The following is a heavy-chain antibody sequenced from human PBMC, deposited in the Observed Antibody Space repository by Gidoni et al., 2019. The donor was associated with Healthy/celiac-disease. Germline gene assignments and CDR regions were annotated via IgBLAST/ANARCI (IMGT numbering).Heavy chain of an antibody. J-gene: IGHJ6*02. CDR2: ISSISSYI. Sequence: EVQLGESGAGLVKPGGSLRLPCADSGVTFSSYSMNWVRQAPGKGLEWVSSISSISSYIYYADSVKGRFTISRDNAKNSLYLQMNSLRAEDTAVYYCARTYSTYYYYYGMDVWGQGTTVTVSS. CDR3: ARTYSTYYYYYGMDV. V-gene: IGHV3-21*01. CDR1: GVTFSSYS. D-gene: IGHD4-4*01.